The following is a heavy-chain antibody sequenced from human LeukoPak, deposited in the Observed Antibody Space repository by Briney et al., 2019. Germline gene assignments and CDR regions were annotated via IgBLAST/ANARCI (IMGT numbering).Heavy chain of an antibody. J-gene: IGHJ5*02. Sequence: PSETLSLTCTVSGGSIGSYYWSWIRQPPGKGLEWIGYIYYSGSTNYNPSLKSRVTISVDTSKKQFSLKLSSVTAADTAEYYCARGSGASMIDPWGQGTLVTVSS. CDR2: IYYSGST. CDR1: GGSIGSYY. D-gene: IGHD7-27*01. V-gene: IGHV4-59*01. CDR3: ARGSGASMIDP.